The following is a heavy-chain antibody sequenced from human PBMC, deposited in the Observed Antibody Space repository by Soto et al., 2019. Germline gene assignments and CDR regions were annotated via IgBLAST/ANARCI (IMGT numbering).Heavy chain of an antibody. CDR2: MWYDGTNE. CDR3: ARTDWSSSTCPSELVGATTMGY. D-gene: IGHD1-26*01. Sequence: GGSLRLSCAASGFTFSTYGMHWVRQAPGKWLEWVAVMWYDGTNEKYADSVKGRFTISRDNSKSTLYLQMNSLRAEDTGVYYCARTDWSSSTCPSELVGATTMGYWGHGXPVTVYS. V-gene: IGHV3-33*01. CDR1: GFTFSTYG. J-gene: IGHJ4*01.